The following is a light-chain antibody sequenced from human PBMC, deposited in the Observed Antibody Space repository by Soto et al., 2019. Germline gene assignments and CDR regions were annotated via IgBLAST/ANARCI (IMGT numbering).Light chain of an antibody. CDR1: QSISSW. J-gene: IGKJ1*01. V-gene: IGKV1-5*01. CDR2: NAS. Sequence: DIQMTQSPSTLAASVGDRVTITCRASQSISSWVAWYQQKPGKAPKLLIYNASSLKSGVPFRFSGSGSGTEFTLTISSLQPDDFATYYCQHYNSYSEAFGQGTKVDIK. CDR3: QHYNSYSEA.